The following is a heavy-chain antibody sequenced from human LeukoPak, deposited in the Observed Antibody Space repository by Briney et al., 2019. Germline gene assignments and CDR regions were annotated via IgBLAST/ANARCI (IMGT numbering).Heavy chain of an antibody. CDR1: GFTFSNYW. CDR2: IKQDGSEK. D-gene: IGHD6-6*01. J-gene: IGHJ4*02. CDR3: ARIGYSSSGFDY. V-gene: IGHV3-7*01. Sequence: GGSLRLSCAASGFTFSNYWMSWVRQAPGKGLEWVANIKQDGSEKHYVDSMKGRFTISRDNAKNSLYLQMNSLEVEDTAVYYCARIGYSSSGFDYWGQGTLVTVSS.